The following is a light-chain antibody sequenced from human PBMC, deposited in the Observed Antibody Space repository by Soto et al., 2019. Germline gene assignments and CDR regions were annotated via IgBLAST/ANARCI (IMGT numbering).Light chain of an antibody. V-gene: IGKV1-5*01. CDR2: DVS. CDR1: QSISTW. J-gene: IGKJ1*01. Sequence: DIQMTQSPSTLSASVGDRVTITCRASQSISTWLAWYQQKPGKAPKALIYDVSSLESGVPSRFSGSGSWTEFTLTISSLQPDDFATYYCQQYKSYWTFGQGTKVEI. CDR3: QQYKSYWT.